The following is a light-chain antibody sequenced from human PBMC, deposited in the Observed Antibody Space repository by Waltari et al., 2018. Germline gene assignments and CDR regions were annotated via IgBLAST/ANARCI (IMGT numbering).Light chain of an antibody. CDR2: QDI. J-gene: IGLJ2*01. CDR3: QTWDDSAVV. Sequence: SYELTQPHSVSVSPGQTASITCSGDGLGDKYVSWYQQKPGQSPVLVIFQDITRPSGIPGRFSGSNSGNTATLTISGTQAMDEAEYYCQTWDDSAVVFGGGTKLTVL. CDR1: GLGDKY. V-gene: IGLV3-1*01.